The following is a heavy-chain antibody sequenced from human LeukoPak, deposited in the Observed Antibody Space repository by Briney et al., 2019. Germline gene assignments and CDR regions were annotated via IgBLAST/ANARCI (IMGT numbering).Heavy chain of an antibody. D-gene: IGHD2-2*01. J-gene: IGHJ4*02. Sequence: PSETLSLTCTVSGGSISSSSYYWGWIRQPPGKRLEWIGSIYYSGSTYYNPSLKSRVTISVDTSKNQFSLKLSSVTAADTAVYYCARGDSTIRHNVVPAPFFDYWGQGTLVTVSS. CDR1: GGSISSSSYY. CDR3: ARGDSTIRHNVVPAPFFDY. V-gene: IGHV4-39*07. CDR2: IYYSGST.